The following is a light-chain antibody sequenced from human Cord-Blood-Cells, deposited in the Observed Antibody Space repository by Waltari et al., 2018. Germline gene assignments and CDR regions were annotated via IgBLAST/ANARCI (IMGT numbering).Light chain of an antibody. V-gene: IGKV1-39*01. Sequence: IQMTQSPYFLSASVGDRVTITCRARQSISSYLNWYQQKPGKAPKRLIYAASSLQSGVPSRFSGSGSGTDFTLTISSLQPEDFATYYCQQSYSTPRTFGPGTKVDIK. CDR2: AAS. J-gene: IGKJ3*01. CDR1: QSISSY. CDR3: QQSYSTPRT.